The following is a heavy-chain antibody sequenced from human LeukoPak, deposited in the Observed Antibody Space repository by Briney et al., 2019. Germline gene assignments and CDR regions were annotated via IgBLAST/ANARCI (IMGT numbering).Heavy chain of an antibody. CDR1: GYTFTSYA. CDR3: ARDRTGTTLDEYYMDV. Sequence: SVKVSCKASGYTFTSYAMNWVRQAPGQGLEWMGGIIPIFGTANYAQKFQGRVTITADESTSTAYMELSSLRSEDTAVYYCARDRTGTTLDEYYMDVWGKGTTVTVSS. CDR2: IIPIFGTA. D-gene: IGHD1-7*01. V-gene: IGHV1-69*13. J-gene: IGHJ6*03.